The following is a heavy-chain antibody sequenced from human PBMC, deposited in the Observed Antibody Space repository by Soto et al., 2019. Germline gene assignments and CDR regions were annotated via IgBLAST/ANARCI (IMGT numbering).Heavy chain of an antibody. CDR1: GYSSTSYW. D-gene: IGHD2-15*01. V-gene: IGHV5-51*01. J-gene: IGHJ6*02. CDR2: IYPGDSDT. CDR3: ARLCGGGSCYSTYGMDI. Sequence: PGESLKISCKGSGYSSTSYWIGWVRQMPGKGLEWMGIIYPGDSDTRYSPSFQGQVTISADKSISTAYLQWSSLKASDTAMYYCARLCGGGSCYSTYGMDIWGQGTTVTVSS.